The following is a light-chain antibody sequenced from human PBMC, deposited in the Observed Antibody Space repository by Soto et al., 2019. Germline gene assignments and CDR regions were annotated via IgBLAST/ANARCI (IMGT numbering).Light chain of an antibody. CDR2: KAS. CDR3: QQYYTYPYT. CDR1: QTIITW. J-gene: IGKJ2*01. Sequence: DIQMTQSPSTLSASIGDRVTITCRASQTIITWLAWYQQKPGKAPKLLIYKASSLESGVPSRFSGSASGTEFTLTISSLQPDDFATYYCQQYYTYPYTFAQGTNLEIK. V-gene: IGKV1-5*03.